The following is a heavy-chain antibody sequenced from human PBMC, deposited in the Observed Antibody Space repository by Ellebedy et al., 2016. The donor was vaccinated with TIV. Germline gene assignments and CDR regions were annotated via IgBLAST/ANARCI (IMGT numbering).Heavy chain of an antibody. CDR3: AREVEPSSKGGAFDI. V-gene: IGHV3-74*01. CDR2: INNDGSST. Sequence: ETLSLTCAASGFTFGTYWMNWVRQAPGKGLVWVARINNDGSSTNYADSVKGRFTISRDNAKNTLYLQMNSLRAEDTAVYYCAREVEPSSKGGAFDIWGQGTMVTVSP. J-gene: IGHJ3*02. CDR1: GFTFGTYW. D-gene: IGHD1-14*01.